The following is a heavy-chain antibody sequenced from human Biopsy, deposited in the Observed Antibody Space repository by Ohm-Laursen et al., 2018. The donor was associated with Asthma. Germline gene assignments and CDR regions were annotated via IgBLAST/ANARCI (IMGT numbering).Heavy chain of an antibody. CDR3: ARVDGVVEPATRMGGMDV. CDR1: GFSFSNFA. J-gene: IGHJ6*02. D-gene: IGHD2-15*01. V-gene: IGHV3-30*01. Sequence: SLRLSCSASGFSFSNFAIHWVRQAPGKELEWVGVISKDASTQDYADSVKGRFTMARDNSKNTLDLQMNSLSAEDSAVYYCARVDGVVEPATRMGGMDVWGQGTTVTVSS. CDR2: ISKDASTQ.